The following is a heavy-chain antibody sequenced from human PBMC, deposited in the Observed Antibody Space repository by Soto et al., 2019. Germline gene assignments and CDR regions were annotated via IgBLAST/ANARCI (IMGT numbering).Heavy chain of an antibody. CDR1: GYTFTSYG. CDR2: ISAYNGNT. J-gene: IGHJ6*02. D-gene: IGHD1-1*01. V-gene: IGHV1-18*01. Sequence: QVQLVQSGAEVKKPGASVKVSCKASGYTFTSYGISWVRQAPGQGLEWMGWISAYNGNTNYAQKLQGRVTMTTDTSTSTADMELRSLRSDDTAVYYCARDPGHDIYYYYGMDVWGQGTTVTVSS. CDR3: ARDPGHDIYYYYGMDV.